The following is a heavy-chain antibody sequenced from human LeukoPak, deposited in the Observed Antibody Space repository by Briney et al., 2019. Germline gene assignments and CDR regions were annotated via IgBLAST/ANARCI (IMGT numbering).Heavy chain of an antibody. CDR1: GFSFGSYP. Sequence: GGSLRLSCVVSGFSFGSYPMSWVRQAPGKGLEWVSVISETGDVTHYADSMKGRFTISRDNSKNTLYFQMNSLRAEDTAVYYCAKASSGYTFDYWGQGTLVSVSS. CDR3: AKASSGYTFDY. J-gene: IGHJ4*02. CDR2: ISETGDVT. D-gene: IGHD5-12*01. V-gene: IGHV3-23*01.